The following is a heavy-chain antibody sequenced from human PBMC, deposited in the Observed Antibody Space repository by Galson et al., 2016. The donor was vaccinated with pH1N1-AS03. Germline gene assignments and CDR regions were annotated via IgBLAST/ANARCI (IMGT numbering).Heavy chain of an antibody. J-gene: IGHJ4*02. D-gene: IGHD6-13*01. CDR1: GFTFSTYC. CDR2: IKQDGSEK. CDR3: AKDRSSWPPGWGSVDS. V-gene: IGHV3-7*03. Sequence: SLRLSCAASGFTFSTYCMSWVRQAPGKGLEWVANIKQDGSEKFYVDSLKGRFTISRDNAKNSLYLQMSSLRAEDTAVYYCAKDRSSWPPGWGSVDSWGKGTLGTVSS.